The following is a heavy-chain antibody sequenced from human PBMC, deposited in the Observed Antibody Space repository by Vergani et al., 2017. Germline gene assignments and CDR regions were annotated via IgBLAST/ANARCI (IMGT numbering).Heavy chain of an antibody. J-gene: IGHJ6*02. D-gene: IGHD3-16*02. CDR1: GFTFSSYS. CDR3: ARLSLAGHYYGMDV. CDR2: ISSSSSTI. V-gene: IGHV3-48*01. Sequence: EVQLVESGGGLVQPGGSLRLSCAASGFTFSSYSMNWVRQAPGKGLEWVSYISSSSSTIYYADSVKGRFTISSDNAKNSLYLQMNSLRAEDTAVYYCARLSLAGHYYGMDVWGQGTTVTVSS.